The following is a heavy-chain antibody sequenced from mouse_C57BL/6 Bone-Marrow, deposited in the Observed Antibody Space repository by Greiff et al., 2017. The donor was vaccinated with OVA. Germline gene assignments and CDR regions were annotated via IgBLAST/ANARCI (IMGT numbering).Heavy chain of an antibody. V-gene: IGHV14-2*01. Sequence: VQLKQSGAELVKPGASVKLSCKASGFTITDYYMHWVKQRTEQGLEWIGRIDPEDGETKYAPKFQGKATITADKSSNTAYLQLSGLTSEDTAVYDCARCGYCGSSFDLDVWGQGTTVTVSS. J-gene: IGHJ1*01. D-gene: IGHD1-1*01. CDR3: ARCGYCGSSFDLDV. CDR1: GFTITDYY. CDR2: IDPEDGET.